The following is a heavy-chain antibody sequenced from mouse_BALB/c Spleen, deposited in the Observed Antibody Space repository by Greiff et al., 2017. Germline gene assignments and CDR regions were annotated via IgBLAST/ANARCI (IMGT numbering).Heavy chain of an antibody. CDR1: GFTFSSYG. D-gene: IGHD1-1*01. J-gene: IGHJ2*01. CDR3: ARDKYYGSSSYYFDY. Sequence: EVMLVESGGGLVQPGGSLKLSCAASGFTFSSYGMSWVRQTPDKRLELVATINSNGGSTYYPDSVKGRFTISRDNAKNTLYLQMSSLKSEDTAMYYCARDKYYGSSSYYFDYWGQGTTLTVSS. CDR2: INSNGGST. V-gene: IGHV5-6-3*01.